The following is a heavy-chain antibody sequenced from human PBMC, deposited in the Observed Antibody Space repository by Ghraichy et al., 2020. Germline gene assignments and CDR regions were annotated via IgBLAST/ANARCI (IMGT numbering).Heavy chain of an antibody. Sequence: TLSLTCTVSGGSISRSSYYWSWIRQPPGKGLEWIGSIYYSGSTFRNPSLKSRVTISVDTSKNQFSLRLTSVTAADTAVYYCARHVADSSWYSYYFDYWGQGTPVTVSS. CDR3: ARHVADSSWYSYYFDY. J-gene: IGHJ4*02. CDR1: GGSISRSSYY. CDR2: IYYSGST. D-gene: IGHD3-22*01. V-gene: IGHV4-39*01.